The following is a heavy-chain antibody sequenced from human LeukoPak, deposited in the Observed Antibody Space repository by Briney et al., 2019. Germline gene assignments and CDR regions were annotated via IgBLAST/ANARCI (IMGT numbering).Heavy chain of an antibody. V-gene: IGHV1-69*05. Sequence: GSSVKVSCKASGGTFSSYAISWVRQAPGQGLEWMGGIIPIFGTANYAQKFQGRVTITTDESTSTAYMELSSLRSEDTAVYYCARYDFWSGYCAKCDYWGQGTLVTVSS. CDR3: ARYDFWSGYCAKCDY. D-gene: IGHD3-3*01. CDR1: GGTFSSYA. J-gene: IGHJ4*02. CDR2: IIPIFGTA.